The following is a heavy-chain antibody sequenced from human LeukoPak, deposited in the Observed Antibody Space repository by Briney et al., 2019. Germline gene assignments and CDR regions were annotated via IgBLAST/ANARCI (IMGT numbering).Heavy chain of an antibody. D-gene: IGHD4-17*01. CDR3: ARGGVTTTDY. Sequence: PSETLSLTCTVSGYSISSGYYWGWIRQPPGKGLEWIGSIYHSGSTYYNPSLKSRVTISVDTSKNQFSLKLSSVTAADTAVYYCARGGVTTTDYWGQGTLVTVSS. CDR2: IYHSGST. V-gene: IGHV4-38-2*02. CDR1: GYSISSGYY. J-gene: IGHJ4*02.